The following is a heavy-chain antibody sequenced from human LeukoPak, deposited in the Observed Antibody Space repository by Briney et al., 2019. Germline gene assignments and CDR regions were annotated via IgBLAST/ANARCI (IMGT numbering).Heavy chain of an antibody. V-gene: IGHV4-39*07. CDR2: IYYSGST. D-gene: IGHD5-12*01. CDR3: APGGYIGYGHAFDI. J-gene: IGHJ3*02. Sequence: SETLTLTCTVSGASVSNNNYYWGWIRQPPGKGLEWIASIYYSGSTYYNPSLNSRVTISVNTSNKHLSLILSSVTAANTAVYYCAPGGYIGYGHAFDIWGQGTMVTVSS. CDR1: GASVSNNNYY.